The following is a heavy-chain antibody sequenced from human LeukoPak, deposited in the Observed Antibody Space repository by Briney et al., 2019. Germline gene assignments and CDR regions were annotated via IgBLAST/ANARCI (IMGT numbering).Heavy chain of an antibody. D-gene: IGHD3-9*01. CDR1: GFTFSSYA. Sequence: PGGSLRLSCAASGFTFSSYAMSWVRQAPGKGLEWVSAISGSGGSTYNADSVKGRFTISKDNSKNTLYLQMNSLRAEDTAVYYCAKDRGLRYFDWLLTIWGQGTLVTVSS. CDR2: ISGSGGST. CDR3: AKDRGLRYFDWLLTI. J-gene: IGHJ4*02. V-gene: IGHV3-23*01.